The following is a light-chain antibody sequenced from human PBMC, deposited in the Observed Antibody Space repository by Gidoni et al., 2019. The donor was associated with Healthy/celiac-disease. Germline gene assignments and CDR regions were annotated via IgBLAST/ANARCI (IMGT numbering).Light chain of an antibody. CDR1: QSVSSY. Sequence: EIVLTQSPATLSWSPGERATLSCRASQSVSSYLAWYQQKPGQAPRLLIYDASNRATGIPARFSGSGSGTDFTLTISSLEPEDFAVYYCQQRSNWQYTFXXXTKLEIK. CDR2: DAS. J-gene: IGKJ2*01. CDR3: QQRSNWQYT. V-gene: IGKV3-11*01.